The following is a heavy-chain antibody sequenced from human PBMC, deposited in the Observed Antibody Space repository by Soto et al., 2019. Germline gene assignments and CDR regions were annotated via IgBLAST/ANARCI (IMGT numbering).Heavy chain of an antibody. Sequence: DVQLLESGGGLAQRGGSLRLSCAASGFSFSTYGMTWVRQAPGKGLEWVSYGGSGGSTYYADSVKGRFTISRDNSKNTLYLQMNSLRAEDTAVYYCVKFRGRAYHYYYMDVWRNGTTVTVSS. V-gene: IGHV3-23*01. D-gene: IGHD3-16*01. CDR3: VKFRGRAYHYYYMDV. CDR1: GFSFSTYG. CDR2: YGGSGGST. J-gene: IGHJ6*03.